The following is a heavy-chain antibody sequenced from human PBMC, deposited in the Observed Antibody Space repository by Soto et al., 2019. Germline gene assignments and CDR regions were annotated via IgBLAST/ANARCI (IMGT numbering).Heavy chain of an antibody. CDR1: GFSLSTGGVG. CDR3: AHSRCGGDCLQSYSSHYYYGMDV. J-gene: IGHJ6*02. D-gene: IGHD2-21*02. CDR2: IYWDDDK. V-gene: IGHV2-5*02. Sequence: QITLKESGPTLVKPTQTLTLTCTFSGFSLSTGGVGVGWIRQPPGKALEWLALIYWDDDKRYSPSLKSRLTLTKDTSKNHVVLTMTNMDPVDTGTYYCAHSRCGGDCLQSYSSHYYYGMDVWGQGTTVTVSS.